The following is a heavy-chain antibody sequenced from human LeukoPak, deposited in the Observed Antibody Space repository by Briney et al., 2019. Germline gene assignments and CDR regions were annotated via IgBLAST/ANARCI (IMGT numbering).Heavy chain of an antibody. CDR3: ARIGYDYVWGSRYYYVDV. J-gene: IGHJ6*03. CDR1: GDSISSSSYY. D-gene: IGHD3-16*01. CDR2: IYYSGST. V-gene: IGHV4-39*07. Sequence: SETLSLTCTVSGDSISSSSYYWGWIRQPPGKGLEWIGSIYYSGSTYYNPSLKSRVTISVDTSKNQFSLKLSSVTAADTAVYYCARIGYDYVWGSRYYYVDVWGKGTTVTISS.